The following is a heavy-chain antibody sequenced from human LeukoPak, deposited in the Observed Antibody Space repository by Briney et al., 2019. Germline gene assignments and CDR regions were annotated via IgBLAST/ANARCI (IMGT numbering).Heavy chain of an antibody. J-gene: IGHJ4*02. CDR1: GFTFSSYA. Sequence: PGGSLRLSCAASGFTFSSYAMNWVRQTPGKGLEWVSATSGSGNTYHADSVKGRFTISRDNAKNSLYLQMNSLRDEDTAVYYCATFYSTFGDPPYWGQGTLVTVSS. V-gene: IGHV3-23*01. CDR2: TSGSGNT. D-gene: IGHD3-10*01. CDR3: ATFYSTFGDPPY.